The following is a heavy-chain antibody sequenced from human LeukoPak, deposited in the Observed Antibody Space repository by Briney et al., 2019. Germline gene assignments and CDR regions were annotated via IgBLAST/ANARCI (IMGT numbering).Heavy chain of an antibody. Sequence: GGSLRLSCAASGFTFSSYWMNWVRQAPGKGLEWVANIKKDGSERYYVDSVKGRFTISRDNTKKSLYLQMNTLRAEDTAVYYCARVARNMVRGVIIAYFDYWGQGTLVTVSS. D-gene: IGHD3-10*01. CDR2: IKKDGSER. CDR1: GFTFSSYW. J-gene: IGHJ4*02. CDR3: ARVARNMVRGVIIAYFDY. V-gene: IGHV3-7*01.